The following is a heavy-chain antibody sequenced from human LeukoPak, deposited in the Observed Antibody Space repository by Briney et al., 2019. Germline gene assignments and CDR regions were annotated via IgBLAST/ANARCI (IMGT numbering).Heavy chain of an antibody. CDR1: GYSISSGYN. D-gene: IGHD2-15*01. Sequence: PSETLCLTCTVSGYSISSGYNWGGIRQPPGKGLWGFGIFYHSGRTYYNPSLKSRVTISVDTSKNQFSLKLSSVTAADTAVYYCARASTVFCGGSCRAFDYWGQGTLVTVSS. CDR2: FYHSGRT. V-gene: IGHV4-38-2*02. J-gene: IGHJ4*02. CDR3: ARASTVFCGGSCRAFDY.